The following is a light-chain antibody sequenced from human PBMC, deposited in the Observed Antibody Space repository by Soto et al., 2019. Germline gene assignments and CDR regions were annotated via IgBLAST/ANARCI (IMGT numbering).Light chain of an antibody. CDR1: SIDIGGYNY. J-gene: IGLJ1*01. CDR3: SLYTSSSTIYV. Sequence: QSALSQPASADVPPVYAIITSVPGTSIDIGGYNYVSWYQQHPGKAPQLMIYEVSNRPSGVSNRFSGSKSGNTASLTISGLPAEEEADYYCSLYTSSSTIYVFGTGTKVNVL. V-gene: IGLV2-14*01. CDR2: EVS.